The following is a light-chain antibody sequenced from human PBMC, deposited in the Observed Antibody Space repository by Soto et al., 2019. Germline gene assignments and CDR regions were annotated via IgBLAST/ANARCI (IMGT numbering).Light chain of an antibody. CDR2: DTS. CDR3: QPYNNWPLT. V-gene: IGKV3-15*01. Sequence: MSQSPATLSFSPGEGATLSSRASQGIGDTLACYQHKPGQTPRLLIYDTSTRATGVPTRFSGSRSGAEFTLTIHSLPSEDFAVYYCQPYNNWPLTFGGGTKVDI. CDR1: QGIGDT. J-gene: IGKJ4*01.